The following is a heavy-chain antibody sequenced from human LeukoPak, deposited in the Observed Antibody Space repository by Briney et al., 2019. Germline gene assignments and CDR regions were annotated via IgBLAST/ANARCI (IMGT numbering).Heavy chain of an antibody. CDR1: GSSFTSYW. CDR3: GVSVAGASGGAVYAMDV. V-gene: IGHV5-51*01. D-gene: IGHD6-19*01. J-gene: IGHJ6*04. Sequence: GASLKISCKGSGSSFTSYWIGWVRQMPGKGLEWMGIIYPGDSDTRYGPSFQGQVTISADKSISTAYLQWSSLKASDTAMYYCGVSVAGASGGAVYAMDVWGKGTTVTVSS. CDR2: IYPGDSDT.